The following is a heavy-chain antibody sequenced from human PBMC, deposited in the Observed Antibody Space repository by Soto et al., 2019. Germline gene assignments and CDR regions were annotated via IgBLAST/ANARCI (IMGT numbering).Heavy chain of an antibody. V-gene: IGHV1-69*08. CDR1: GGTFSSYT. Sequence: QVQLVQSGAEVKKPGSSVKVSCKASGGTFSSYTISWVRQAPGQGLEWMGRIIPILGIANYAQKFQGRVTITAEKSTSTAYMELCSLRSEDTAVYYCARENPPNYYGMDVWRQGTTVTVSS. CDR3: ARENPPNYYGMDV. CDR2: IIPILGIA. J-gene: IGHJ6*02.